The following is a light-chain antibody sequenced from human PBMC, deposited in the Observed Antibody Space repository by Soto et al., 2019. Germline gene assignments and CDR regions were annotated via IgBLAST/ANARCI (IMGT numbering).Light chain of an antibody. Sequence: QSALAQPRSVSGSPGQSVTISCSGTSTDIGGYNYVSWYQQHPDKAPKLMIYDVSKRPSGVPDRFSGSKSGSTASLTISGLQTDDEADYYCCSYAGRYTYVFGTGTKVTVL. V-gene: IGLV2-11*01. CDR1: STDIGGYNY. CDR3: CSYAGRYTYV. J-gene: IGLJ1*01. CDR2: DVS.